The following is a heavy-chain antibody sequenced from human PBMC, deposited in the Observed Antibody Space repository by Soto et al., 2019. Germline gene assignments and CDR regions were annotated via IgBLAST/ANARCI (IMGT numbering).Heavy chain of an antibody. Sequence: GGSLRLSCAASGFTFSSYDMHWVRQATGKGLEWVSAIGTAGDTYYPGSVKGRFTISRENAKNSLYLQMNSLRAGDTAVYYCARAYCSGGHCYAGVFDYWGQGTLVTVSS. CDR2: IGTAGDT. CDR3: ARAYCSGGHCYAGVFDY. V-gene: IGHV3-13*04. J-gene: IGHJ4*02. D-gene: IGHD2-15*01. CDR1: GFTFSSYD.